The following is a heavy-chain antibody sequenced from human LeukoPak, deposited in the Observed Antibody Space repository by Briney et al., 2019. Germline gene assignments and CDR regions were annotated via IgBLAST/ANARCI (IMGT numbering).Heavy chain of an antibody. J-gene: IGHJ4*02. CDR3: VSFYETY. D-gene: IGHD2/OR15-2a*01. Sequence: GGSLRLSCAASGNYWMHWVRQVPGKGLVWVSHINSDGSWTSYADSVKGRFTISKDNAKNTVYLRMNSLRAEDTAVYYCVSFYETYWGRGTLVTVSS. CDR2: INSDGSWT. V-gene: IGHV3-74*01. CDR1: GNYW.